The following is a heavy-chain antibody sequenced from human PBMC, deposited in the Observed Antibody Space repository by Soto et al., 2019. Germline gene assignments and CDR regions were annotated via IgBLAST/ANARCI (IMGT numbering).Heavy chain of an antibody. J-gene: IGHJ4*02. V-gene: IGHV1-46*03. CDR1: GYTSTSYY. CDR3: ARDRHSNSYYFDY. CDR2: INPSGGTT. D-gene: IGHD4-4*01. Sequence: QVQLVQSGAEVKKPGASVKVSCKASGYTSTSYYMHWVRQAPGQGLEWMGIINPSGGTTGYAQKLQGRVTMTRDTSTSTVYMELSSLRSEDTAVYYCARDRHSNSYYFDYWGQGTLVTVSS.